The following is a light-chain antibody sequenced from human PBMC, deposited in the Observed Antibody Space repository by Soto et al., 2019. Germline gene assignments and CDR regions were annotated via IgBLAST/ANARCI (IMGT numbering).Light chain of an antibody. V-gene: IGLV2-14*01. CDR2: MAS. CDR3: TSPTPGSLYV. CDR1: SSDVGNYNY. J-gene: IGLJ1*01. Sequence: QSVLAQPASVSGSPGQSITISCTGTSSDVGNYNYVSWYQQYPGRVPKLLIYMASNRASGVSNRFSGSKSGNTASLTISGLQAEDEADYFCTSPTPGSLYVFGTGTKVTVL.